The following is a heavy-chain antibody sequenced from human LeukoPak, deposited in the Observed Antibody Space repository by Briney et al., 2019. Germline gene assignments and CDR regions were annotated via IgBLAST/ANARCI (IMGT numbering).Heavy chain of an antibody. CDR2: LFYSGNS. J-gene: IGHJ6*03. CDR3: ARHLNTFDQGGASYYYIDV. Sequence: SETLSLTCTVSGGSMSYYYWSWIRQPPGKGLEWIGNLFYSGNSNYNHSLKSRVTISIDTSKSQFSLKLTSVTAADTAVYYCARHLNTFDQGGASYYYIDVWGKGTTVAVSS. D-gene: IGHD3-16*01. V-gene: IGHV4-59*08. CDR1: GGSMSYYY.